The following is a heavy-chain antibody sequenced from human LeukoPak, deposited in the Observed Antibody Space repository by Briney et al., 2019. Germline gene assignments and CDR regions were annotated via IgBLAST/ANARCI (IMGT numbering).Heavy chain of an antibody. Sequence: PSETLSLTCAVSGVSISSGYWWSWVRQPPEKGLEWIGEIYRSGTTNYNPSLKSRVTISADQSRNQFSLELSSVTAADTAVYYCARSQYWSLDYWGQGTLVTVS. V-gene: IGHV4-4*02. CDR2: IYRSGTT. CDR3: ARSQYWSLDY. D-gene: IGHD2-8*02. CDR1: GVSISSGYW. J-gene: IGHJ4*02.